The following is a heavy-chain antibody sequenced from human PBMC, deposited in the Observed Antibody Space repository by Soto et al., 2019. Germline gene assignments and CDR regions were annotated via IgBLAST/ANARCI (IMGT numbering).Heavy chain of an antibody. V-gene: IGHV3-23*01. CDR3: AKIEMGWFAH. CDR1: GFSFFSYA. CDR2: ISGSGGHT. D-gene: IGHD2-8*01. J-gene: IGHJ5*02. Sequence: GGTLRLSCTGSGFSFFSYAMSWVRQAPGKGLEWVSTISGSGGHTYYADSVKGRFVVSRDNDKNTVYLHMSSLTGEDTAVYFCAKIEMGWFAHWGQGTQVTVSS.